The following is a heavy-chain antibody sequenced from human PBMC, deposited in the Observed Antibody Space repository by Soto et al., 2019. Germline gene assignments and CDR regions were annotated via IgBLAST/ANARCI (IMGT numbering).Heavy chain of an antibody. V-gene: IGHV1-18*01. Sequence: QGQLLQSGPEVKKPGASVKVSCQASGYSFHNYGIIWVRQAPGQGLEWMGWISGQIAKTNYEQKFQGKVSMTTDTSTSIAYLELNTLTSDDTAIYFCARGPPSGSFSLPPRYWGQGTLVTVSS. CDR2: ISGQIAKT. D-gene: IGHD2-15*01. CDR1: GYSFHNYG. J-gene: IGHJ4*02. CDR3: ARGPPSGSFSLPPRY.